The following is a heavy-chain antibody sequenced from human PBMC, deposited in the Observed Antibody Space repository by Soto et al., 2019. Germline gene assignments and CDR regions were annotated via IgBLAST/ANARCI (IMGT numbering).Heavy chain of an antibody. J-gene: IGHJ4*02. V-gene: IGHV1-3*01. CDR3: ARDGGQDYDILTGQLFDY. CDR2: IDAGNGNT. Sequence: GASVKVSCKASGYTFTSYAMHWVRQAPGQRLEWMGWIDAGNGNTKYSQKFQGRVTITRDTSASTAYMELSSLRSEDTAVYYCARDGGQDYDILTGQLFDYWGQGTLVTVSS. CDR1: GYTFTSYA. D-gene: IGHD3-9*01.